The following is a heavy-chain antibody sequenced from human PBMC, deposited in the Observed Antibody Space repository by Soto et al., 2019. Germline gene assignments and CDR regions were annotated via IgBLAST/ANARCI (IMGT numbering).Heavy chain of an antibody. CDR3: ARVVISGFWSGLLDY. CDR1: GGSFSGYY. J-gene: IGHJ4*02. V-gene: IGHV4-34*01. CDR2: INHSGST. Sequence: SETLSLTCAVYGGSFSGYYWSWVRQPPGKGLEWIGEINHSGSTNYNPSLKSRVTISVDTSKNQFSLKLSSVTAADTAVYYCARVVISGFWSGLLDYWGQGTLVTVSS. D-gene: IGHD3-3*01.